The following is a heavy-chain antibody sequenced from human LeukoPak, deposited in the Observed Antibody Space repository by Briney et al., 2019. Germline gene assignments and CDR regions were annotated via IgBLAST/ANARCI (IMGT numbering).Heavy chain of an antibody. CDR3: AKDMDTAMAYYYYGMDV. CDR1: GFTFSSYA. J-gene: IGHJ6*02. V-gene: IGHV3-23*01. D-gene: IGHD5-18*01. Sequence: GGSLRLSCAASGFTFSSYAMSWVRQAPGKGLEWVSAISGSGGSTYYADFVKGRFTISRDNSKNTLYLQMNSLRAEDTAVYYCAKDMDTAMAYYYYGMDVWGQGTTVTVSS. CDR2: ISGSGGST.